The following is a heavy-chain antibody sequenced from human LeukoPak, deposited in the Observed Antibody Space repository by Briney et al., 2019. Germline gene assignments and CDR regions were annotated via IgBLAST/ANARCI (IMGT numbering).Heavy chain of an antibody. CDR1: GFMFGEYV. CDR2: IKSYSYGGTT. J-gene: IGHJ4*02. Sequence: GGSLRLSCTASGFMFGEYVMSWVRQAPGKGLEWVGFIKSYSYGGTTQYAASVKGRFTISRDESKSIAYLQMNSLKTEDTALYYCASYSTRWFRHFDYWGRGTLVTVSS. V-gene: IGHV3-49*04. D-gene: IGHD6-19*01. CDR3: ASYSTRWFRHFDY.